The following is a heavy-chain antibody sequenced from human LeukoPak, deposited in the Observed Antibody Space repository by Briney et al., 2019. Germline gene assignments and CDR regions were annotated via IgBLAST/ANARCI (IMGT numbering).Heavy chain of an antibody. CDR3: ARDLRIAAHYYFDY. Sequence: GGSLRLSCAASGFTFSSYSMNWDRQAPGKGLEWVSSISSSSSYIYYADSVKGRFTISRDNAKNSLYLQMNSLRTEDTAVYYCARDLRIAAHYYFDYWGQGTLVTVSS. J-gene: IGHJ4*02. CDR2: ISSSSSYI. V-gene: IGHV3-21*01. D-gene: IGHD6-6*01. CDR1: GFTFSSYS.